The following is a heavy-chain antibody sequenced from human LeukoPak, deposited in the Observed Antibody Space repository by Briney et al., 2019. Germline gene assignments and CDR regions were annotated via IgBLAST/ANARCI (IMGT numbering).Heavy chain of an antibody. CDR2: IYHSGST. Sequence: PSGTLSLTCAVSGGSISSGGYSWSWIRQPPGKGLEWIGYIYHSGSTYYNPSLKSRVTISVDRSKNQFSLKLSSVTAADTAVYYCARACYSGSGGRYYFDYWGRGTLVTVSS. CDR1: GGSISSGGYS. D-gene: IGHD1-26*01. V-gene: IGHV4-30-2*01. CDR3: ARACYSGSGGRYYFDY. J-gene: IGHJ4*02.